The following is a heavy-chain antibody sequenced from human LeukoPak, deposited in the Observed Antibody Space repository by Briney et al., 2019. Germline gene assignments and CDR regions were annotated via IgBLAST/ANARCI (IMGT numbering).Heavy chain of an antibody. Sequence: GGSLRLSCAASGFRFSSYAMSWVRQAPGKGLEWVSAISGSGGSTYHADSVKGRFTISRDNSENTLYLQMNSLRAEDTAVYYCTKRLQEWLFNYWGQGTLVTVSS. CDR1: GFRFSSYA. CDR3: TKRLQEWLFNY. CDR2: ISGSGGST. D-gene: IGHD3-3*01. J-gene: IGHJ4*02. V-gene: IGHV3-23*01.